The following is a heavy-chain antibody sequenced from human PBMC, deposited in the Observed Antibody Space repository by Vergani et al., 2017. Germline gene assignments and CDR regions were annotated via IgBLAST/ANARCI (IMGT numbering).Heavy chain of an antibody. D-gene: IGHD2-2*01. J-gene: IGHJ2*01. CDR1: GYTFTSYG. V-gene: IGHV1-18*01. CDR3: ARADLDCSSTSCYPWYFDL. Sequence: QVQLVQSGAEVKKPGASVKVSCKASGYTFTSYGISWVRQAPGQGLEWMGWISAYNGNTNYAQKLQGRVTMTTDTSTSTAYMGLRSLRSDDTAVYYCARADLDCSSTSCYPWYFDLWGRGTLVTVSS. CDR2: ISAYNGNT.